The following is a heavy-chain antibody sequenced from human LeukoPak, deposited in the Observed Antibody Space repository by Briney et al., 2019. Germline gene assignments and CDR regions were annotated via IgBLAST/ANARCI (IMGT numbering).Heavy chain of an antibody. CDR2: IYSGGST. Sequence: GGSLRLSCAASGFTVSSNYMSWVRQAPGKGLEWVSVIYSGGSTYYADSVKGGFTISRDNSKNTMYLQMNSMRAEDTAVYYCARRGSGSGYYYWGQGTLVTVSS. CDR1: GFTVSSNY. D-gene: IGHD3-10*01. J-gene: IGHJ4*02. CDR3: ARRGSGSGYYY. V-gene: IGHV3-66*04.